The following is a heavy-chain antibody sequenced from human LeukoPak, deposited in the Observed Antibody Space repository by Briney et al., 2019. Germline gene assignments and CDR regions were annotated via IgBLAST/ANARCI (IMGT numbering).Heavy chain of an antibody. CDR2: ISSSSSYI. V-gene: IGHV3-21*01. CDR1: GFTFSSYS. Sequence: GGSLRLSCAASGFTFSSYSMNWVRQAPGKGLEWVSSISSSSSYIYYADSVKGRFTISRDNAKNSLYLQMNGLRAEDTAVYYCARLTTVWDFDYWGQGTLVTVSS. CDR3: ARLTTVWDFDY. J-gene: IGHJ4*02. D-gene: IGHD4-17*01.